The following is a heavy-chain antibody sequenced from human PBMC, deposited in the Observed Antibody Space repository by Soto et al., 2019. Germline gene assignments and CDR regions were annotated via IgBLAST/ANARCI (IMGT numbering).Heavy chain of an antibody. CDR2: ISAYNGNT. V-gene: IGHV1-18*04. J-gene: IGHJ6*02. Sequence: GASVKVSCKASGYTFTSYGISWVRQAPGQGLEWMGWISAYNGNTNYAQKLQGRVTMTTDTSTSTAHMELRSLRSDDTAVYYCARDPKYNWNYVDYYYGMDVWGQGTTVTVSS. D-gene: IGHD1-7*01. CDR3: ARDPKYNWNYVDYYYGMDV. CDR1: GYTFTSYG.